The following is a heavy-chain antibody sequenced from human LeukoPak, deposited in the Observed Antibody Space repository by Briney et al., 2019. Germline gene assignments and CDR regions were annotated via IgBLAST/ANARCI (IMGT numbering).Heavy chain of an antibody. CDR3: AKGMRYSSNWYSGEY. D-gene: IGHD6-13*01. CDR1: GFSFNTYG. CDR2: ISYDGSNK. Sequence: PGGSLRLSCVASGFSFNTYGMHWVRQAPGKGLEWVAVISYDGSNKYYADSVKGRFTISRDNSKNTLYLQMNSLRAEDTAVYYCAKGMRYSSNWYSGEYWGQGTLVTVSS. V-gene: IGHV3-30*18. J-gene: IGHJ4*02.